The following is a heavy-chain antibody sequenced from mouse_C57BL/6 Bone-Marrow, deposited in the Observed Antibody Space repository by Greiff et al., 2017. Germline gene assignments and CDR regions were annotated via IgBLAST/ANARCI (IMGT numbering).Heavy chain of an antibody. J-gene: IGHJ1*03. CDR1: GFTFSDYG. V-gene: IGHV5-15*04. CDR2: ISNLAYSI. CDR3: ARREWYWDFDV. Sequence: EVKLVESGGGLVQPGGSLKLSCAASGFTFSDYGMAWVRQAPRKGPEWVAFISNLAYSIYYADTVTGRFTISRENAKNTLYLEMSSLRSEDTAMYSCARREWYWDFDVWGRGTTVTVSS.